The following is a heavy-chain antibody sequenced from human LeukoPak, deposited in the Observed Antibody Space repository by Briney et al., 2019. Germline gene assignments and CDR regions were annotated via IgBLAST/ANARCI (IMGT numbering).Heavy chain of an antibody. CDR2: VNPNSGYA. J-gene: IGHJ3*02. CDR3: ARGNRLYSSSWYSLAFDI. CDR1: GYTLTSYD. Sequence: ASVKVSCKASGYTLTSYDISWVRQATGPGLEWMGWVNPNSGYAGSAQKFQGRITMTRDASMSTAYMELSSLRSEDTAVYYCARGNRLYSSSWYSLAFDIWGQGTMVTVSS. V-gene: IGHV1-8*01. D-gene: IGHD6-13*01.